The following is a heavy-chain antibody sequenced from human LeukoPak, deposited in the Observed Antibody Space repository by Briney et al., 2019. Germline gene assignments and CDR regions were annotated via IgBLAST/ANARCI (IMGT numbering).Heavy chain of an antibody. D-gene: IGHD3-16*01. CDR3: ARDQGGGAYFDY. CDR2: IIPIFGTA. CDR1: GGTFSSYA. Sequence: SVTLSCKASGGTFSSYAISWVRLAPGQGLEWMGGIIPIFGTANYAQKFQGRVTITADESTSTAYMELSSLRSEDTAVYYCARDQGGGAYFDYWGQGTLVTVSS. J-gene: IGHJ4*02. V-gene: IGHV1-69*13.